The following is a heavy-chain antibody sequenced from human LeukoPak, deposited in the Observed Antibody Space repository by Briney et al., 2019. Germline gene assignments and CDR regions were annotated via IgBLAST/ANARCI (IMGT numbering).Heavy chain of an antibody. CDR2: IYYSGST. J-gene: IGHJ4*02. V-gene: IGHV4-39*01. Sequence: PSETLSLTCTVSGGSISSSSYYWGWIRQPPGKGLEWIGSIYYSGSTYYNPSLKSRVTISVDTSKNQFSLKLSSVTAADTAVYYCANTGYGFDYWGQGTLVTVSS. D-gene: IGHD5-12*01. CDR1: GGSISSSSYY. CDR3: ANTGYGFDY.